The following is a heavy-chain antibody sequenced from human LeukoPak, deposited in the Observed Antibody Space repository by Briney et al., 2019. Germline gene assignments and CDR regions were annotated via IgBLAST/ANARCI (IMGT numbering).Heavy chain of an antibody. V-gene: IGHV3-33*05. CDR1: GFTFSSYG. Sequence: GGSLRLSCTASGFTFSSYGMHWVRQAPGKGLEWVAVILYDGSNKHYADTVKSRFDISRDNSKNTLYLQMNRLRAEDTAVYYCARDGYGSGRYRGSFDFWGQGSLVTVSS. J-gene: IGHJ4*02. CDR3: ARDGYGSGRYRGSFDF. CDR2: ILYDGSNK. D-gene: IGHD3-10*01.